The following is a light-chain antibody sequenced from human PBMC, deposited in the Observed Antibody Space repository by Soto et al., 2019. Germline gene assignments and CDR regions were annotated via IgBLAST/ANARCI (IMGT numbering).Light chain of an antibody. CDR1: SSNIGSNT. J-gene: IGLJ1*01. Sequence: QPVLTQPPSASGTPGQRVTISCSGSSSNIGSNTVNWYQQLPGTAPKLLIYSNNQRPSGVPDRLSGSKSGTSASLAISGLQSEDEADYYCAAWDDSLNGYVFGTGTQLTVL. V-gene: IGLV1-44*01. CDR3: AAWDDSLNGYV. CDR2: SNN.